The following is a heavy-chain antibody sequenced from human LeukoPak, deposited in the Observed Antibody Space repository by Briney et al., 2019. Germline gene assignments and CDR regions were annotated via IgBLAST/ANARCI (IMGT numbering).Heavy chain of an antibody. J-gene: IGHJ3*02. D-gene: IGHD1-26*01. Sequence: WASLNLSCTASGYTFSSYYMHWVRQAPGQGLEWMGLINPSGGSTSYAQKFQGRVTMTMDTSTSKVYMELSSLRAEDTAVYYCARGRASGSYRDAFEIWGQGTMVTVSS. CDR2: INPSGGST. CDR1: GYTFSSYY. CDR3: ARGRASGSYRDAFEI. V-gene: IGHV1-46*01.